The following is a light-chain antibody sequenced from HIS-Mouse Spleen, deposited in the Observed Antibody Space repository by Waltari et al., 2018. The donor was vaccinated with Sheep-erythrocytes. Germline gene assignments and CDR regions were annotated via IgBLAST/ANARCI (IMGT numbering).Light chain of an antibody. CDR3: CSYAGSSTPWV. CDR1: SIDVGSYNL. J-gene: IGLJ3*02. CDR2: EGS. Sequence: QSALTQPASVSGSPGQSITISCTGTSIDVGSYNLVSWYQQHPGKAPKLMIYEGSKRPSGVSNRFSGSKSGNTASPTISGLQAEDEADYYCCSYAGSSTPWVFGGGTKLTVL. V-gene: IGLV2-23*01.